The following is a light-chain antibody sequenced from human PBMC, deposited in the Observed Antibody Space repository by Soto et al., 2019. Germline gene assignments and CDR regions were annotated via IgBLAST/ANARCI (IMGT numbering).Light chain of an antibody. CDR2: ANS. CDR3: QSYDNSLSGVV. Sequence: QLVLTQPPSVSGAPGQRVTISCTGSSSNVGAGYDVHWYQQFPGTAPKFLIYANSNRPSGVPDRFSGSKSGTSASLAITGLQAEDEADYYCQSYDNSLSGVVFGGGTKLTVL. J-gene: IGLJ2*01. V-gene: IGLV1-40*01. CDR1: SSNVGAGYD.